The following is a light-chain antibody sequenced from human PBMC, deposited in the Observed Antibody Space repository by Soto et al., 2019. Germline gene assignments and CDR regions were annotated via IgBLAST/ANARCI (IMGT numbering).Light chain of an antibody. J-gene: IGLJ2*01. Sequence: QSVLTQPASVSGSPGQSITISCTGTSSDVGSYNLVSWYQQHPGKVPQLMIYEGTKRPSGVSNRFSGSQSGNTASLTISGLQAEDEADYYCCSYAGSGTHVVFGGGTQLTVL. CDR1: SSDVGSYNL. CDR2: EGT. CDR3: CSYAGSGTHVV. V-gene: IGLV2-23*01.